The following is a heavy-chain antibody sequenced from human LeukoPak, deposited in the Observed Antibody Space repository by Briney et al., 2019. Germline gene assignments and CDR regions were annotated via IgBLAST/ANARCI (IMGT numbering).Heavy chain of an antibody. CDR3: AKDLFGPYDY. Sequence: GGSLRLSCAASGFTFSSYWMTWVRQAPGKGLEWVSAIADSTYYADSVRGRFTISRDNSKNTLYLQMSSLRAEDTAVYYCAKDLFGPYDYWGQGTLVTVSS. V-gene: IGHV3-23*01. CDR1: GFTFSSYW. J-gene: IGHJ4*02. CDR2: IADST. D-gene: IGHD3/OR15-3a*01.